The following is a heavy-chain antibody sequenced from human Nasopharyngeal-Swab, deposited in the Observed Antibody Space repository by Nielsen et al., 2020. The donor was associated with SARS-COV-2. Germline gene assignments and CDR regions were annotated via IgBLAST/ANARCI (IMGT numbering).Heavy chain of an antibody. D-gene: IGHD2-21*02. CDR1: GYTFTCYY. CDR3: ARDYCGGDCFPDS. V-gene: IGHV1-2*06. CDR2: INPYSGGT. J-gene: IGHJ4*02. Sequence: ASVKVSCKASGYTFTCYYIHWVRHAPGQGLEWMGRINPYSGGTNYAQKFQGRVTMTRDTSISTAYMELSRLRSDDTAVYYCARDYCGGDCFPDSWGQGTLVTVSS.